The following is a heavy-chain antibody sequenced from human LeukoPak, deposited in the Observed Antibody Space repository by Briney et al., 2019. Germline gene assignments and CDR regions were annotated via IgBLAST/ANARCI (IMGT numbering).Heavy chain of an antibody. CDR3: ATTITVTTDY. D-gene: IGHD4-17*01. J-gene: IGHJ4*02. CDR1: GGSISSGGYY. Sequence: SQTLSLTCTVSGGSISSGGYYWSWIRQHPGKGLEWIGYIYYSGSTYYNPSLKSRVTISVDTSKNQFSLKLSSVTAADTAVYYCATTITVTTDYWGQGTLVTVSS. CDR2: IYYSGST. V-gene: IGHV4-31*03.